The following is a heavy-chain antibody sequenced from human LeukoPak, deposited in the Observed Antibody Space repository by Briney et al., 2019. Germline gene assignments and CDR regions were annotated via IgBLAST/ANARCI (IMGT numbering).Heavy chain of an antibody. D-gene: IGHD1-20*01. J-gene: IGHJ6*02. CDR1: GGSFSGYY. V-gene: IGHV4-34*01. Sequence: SETLSLTCAVYGGSFSGYYWSWIRQPPGKGLEWIGEINHSGSTNYNPSLKSRVTISVDTSKNQFSLKLSSVTAADTAVYYCARSRYNWKRSQYGMDVWGQGTTVTVSS. CDR2: INHSGST. CDR3: ARSRYNWKRSQYGMDV.